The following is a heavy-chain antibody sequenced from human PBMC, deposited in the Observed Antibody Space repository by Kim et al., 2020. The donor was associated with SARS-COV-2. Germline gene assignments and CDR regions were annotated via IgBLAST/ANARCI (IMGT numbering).Heavy chain of an antibody. CDR1: GYTFTSYG. J-gene: IGHJ3*02. Sequence: ASVKVSCKASGYTFTSYGISWVRQAPGQGLEWMGWISAYNGNTNYAQKLQGRVTMTTDTSTSTAYMELRSLRSDDTAVYYCARVTTRYCSSTSCYRHDAFDIWGQGKMVTVSS. V-gene: IGHV1-18*01. CDR2: ISAYNGNT. D-gene: IGHD2-2*01. CDR3: ARVTTRYCSSTSCYRHDAFDI.